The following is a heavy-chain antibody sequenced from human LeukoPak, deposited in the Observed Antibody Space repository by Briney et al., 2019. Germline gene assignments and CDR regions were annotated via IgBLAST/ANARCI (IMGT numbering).Heavy chain of an antibody. D-gene: IGHD2-2*02. CDR3: ARDLGYCSSTSCYNRGYMDV. J-gene: IGHJ6*03. V-gene: IGHV3-7*01. CDR2: IGEDGSEK. CDR1: GFTFSSYW. Sequence: AGGSLRLSCAASGFTFSSYWMTWVRQAPGKGLEWVANIGEDGSEKYYVDSVKGRFTISRDNAKNSLYLQVNSLRAEDTAVYYCARDLGYCSSTSCYNRGYMDVWGKGTTVTVSS.